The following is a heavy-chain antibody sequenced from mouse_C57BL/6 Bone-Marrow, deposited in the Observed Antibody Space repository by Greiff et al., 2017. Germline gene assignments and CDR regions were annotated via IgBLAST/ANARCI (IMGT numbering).Heavy chain of an antibody. D-gene: IGHD1-1*01. Sequence: EVQLQQSGPELVKPGASVKIPCKASGYTFTDYNMDWVKQSHGKSLEWIGDINPNNGGTIYNQKFKGKATLTVDKSSSTAYMELRSLTSEDTAVYYCARSLFITTVVERYYYAMDYWGQGTSVTVSS. CDR1: GYTFTDYN. CDR2: INPNNGGT. J-gene: IGHJ4*01. CDR3: ARSLFITTVVERYYYAMDY. V-gene: IGHV1-18*01.